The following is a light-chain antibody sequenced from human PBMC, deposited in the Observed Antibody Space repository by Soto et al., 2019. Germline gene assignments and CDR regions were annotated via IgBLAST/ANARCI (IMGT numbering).Light chain of an antibody. Sequence: QSVLTQPPSLSGAPGQGVTISCAGTSSNIEAGYDVHWYQQVPGTAPKLLIYPNSNRPSGIPDRFSGSKSGNSASLAITGLQAADEADSYCQSYDSSLSALVFGGGTKLTVL. CDR1: SSNIEAGYD. V-gene: IGLV1-40*01. CDR3: QSYDSSLSALV. CDR2: PNS. J-gene: IGLJ3*02.